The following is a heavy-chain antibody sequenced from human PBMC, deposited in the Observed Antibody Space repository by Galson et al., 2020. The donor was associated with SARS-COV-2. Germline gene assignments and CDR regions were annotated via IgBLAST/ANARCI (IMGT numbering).Heavy chain of an antibody. CDR3: ARGSGWQDWYFDL. D-gene: IGHD6-19*01. Sequence: ETSETLSLTCSVSGDSISNKYWSWIRQPPGKGLEWIGYIYYNGDTKYNPSLKSRVTISVDTSKRQFFLKLSSVTAADTAVYYCARGSGWQDWYFDLWGRGTLVTVSS. V-gene: IGHV4-59*01. CDR1: GDSISNKY. CDR2: IYYNGDT. J-gene: IGHJ2*01.